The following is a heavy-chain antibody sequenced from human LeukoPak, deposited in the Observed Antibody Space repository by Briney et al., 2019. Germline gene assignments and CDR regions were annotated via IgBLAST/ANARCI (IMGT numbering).Heavy chain of an antibody. J-gene: IGHJ4*02. Sequence: SETLSLTCTVSGGSISSSSYYWGWIRQPAGKGLEWIGRIYTSGSTNYNPSLKSRVTMSVDTSKNQFSLKLSSVTAADTAVYYCARESITGTSKWGQGTLVTVSS. CDR3: ARESITGTSK. V-gene: IGHV4-61*02. D-gene: IGHD1/OR15-1a*01. CDR2: IYTSGST. CDR1: GGSISSSSYY.